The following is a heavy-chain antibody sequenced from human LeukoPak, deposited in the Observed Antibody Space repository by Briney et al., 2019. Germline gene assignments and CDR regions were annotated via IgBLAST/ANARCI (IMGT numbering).Heavy chain of an antibody. Sequence: PGGSLRLSCAASGFTFSSYAMHWVRQAPGKGLEWVAVISYDGSNKYYADSVKGRFTISRDNSKNTLYLQMNSLRAEDTAVYYCARANYYDSSGYLHYWGQGTLVTVSS. CDR1: GFTFSSYA. CDR2: ISYDGSNK. J-gene: IGHJ4*02. D-gene: IGHD3-22*01. V-gene: IGHV3-30*04. CDR3: ARANYYDSSGYLHY.